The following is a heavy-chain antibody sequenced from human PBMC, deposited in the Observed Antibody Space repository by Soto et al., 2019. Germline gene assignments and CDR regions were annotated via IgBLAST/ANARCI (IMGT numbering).Heavy chain of an antibody. D-gene: IGHD3-10*01. V-gene: IGHV1-46*01. J-gene: IGHJ4*02. CDR1: RCTFTSCY. CDR3: ARRPSSGSYYTEGY. CDR2: INPSGGST. Sequence: ASVTGSCHASRCTFTSCYGRWGRHTPGQGLEWMVGINPSGGSTSYAQKFQGRVNMTEDTSTGTAYMELSSLRSEDTAVYYSARRPSSGSYYTEGYWGQGTTVTV.